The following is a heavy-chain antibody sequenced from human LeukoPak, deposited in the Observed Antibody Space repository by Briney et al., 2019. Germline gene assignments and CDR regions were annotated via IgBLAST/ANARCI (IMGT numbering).Heavy chain of an antibody. Sequence: SVKVSFKASGGTFISYAISWVRQAPGQGLEWMGGIIPIFGTANYAQKFQGRVTITADESTSTAYMELSSLRSEDTAVYYCARGGYSGYDSWSCSGGSCYSADYWGQGTLVTVSS. J-gene: IGHJ4*02. CDR2: IIPIFGTA. CDR1: GGTFISYA. V-gene: IGHV1-69*01. D-gene: IGHD2-15*01. CDR3: ARGGYSGYDSWSCSGGSCYSADY.